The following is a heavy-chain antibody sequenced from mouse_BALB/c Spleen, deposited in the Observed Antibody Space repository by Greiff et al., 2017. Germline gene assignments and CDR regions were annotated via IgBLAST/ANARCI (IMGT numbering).Heavy chain of an antibody. J-gene: IGHJ3*01. CDR2: ISSGGSYT. CDR3: ARQNGSFFAY. D-gene: IGHD2-2*01. V-gene: IGHV5-6*01. Sequence: EVQVVESGGDLVKPGGSLKLSCAASGFTFSSYGMSWVRQTPDKRLEWVATISSGGSYTYYPDSVKGRFTISRDNAKNTLYLQMSSLKSEDTAMYYCARQNGSFFAYWGQGTLVTVSA. CDR1: GFTFSSYG.